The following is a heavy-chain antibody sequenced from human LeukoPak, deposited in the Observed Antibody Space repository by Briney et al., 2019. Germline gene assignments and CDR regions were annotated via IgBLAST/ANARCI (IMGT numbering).Heavy chain of an antibody. V-gene: IGHV4-34*01. CDR2: INHSGST. CDR1: GGSFSGYY. J-gene: IGHJ5*02. D-gene: IGHD6-13*01. Sequence: RSSETLSLTCAVYGGSFSGYYWSWIRQPPGKGLEWIGEINHSGSTNYNPSLKSRVSISVGTSKNQSSLKLSSVTAADTAVYYCARHVSEDSSSWYVWFDPWGQGTLVTVSS. CDR3: ARHVSEDSSSWYVWFDP.